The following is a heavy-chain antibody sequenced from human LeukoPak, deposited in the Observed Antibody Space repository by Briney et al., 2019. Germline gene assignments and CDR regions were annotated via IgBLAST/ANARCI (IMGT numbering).Heavy chain of an antibody. J-gene: IGHJ4*02. CDR2: INPSGGST. CDR1: GYTFTSYY. CDR3: AAYYYDSSGYYHY. Sequence: GASVKVSCKASGYTFTSYYMHWVRQAPGQGLEWMGIINPSGGSTSYAQKFQGRVTMTRDMSTSTVYMELSRLRSDDTAVYYCAAYYYDSSGYYHYWGQGTLVTVSS. D-gene: IGHD3-22*01. V-gene: IGHV1-46*01.